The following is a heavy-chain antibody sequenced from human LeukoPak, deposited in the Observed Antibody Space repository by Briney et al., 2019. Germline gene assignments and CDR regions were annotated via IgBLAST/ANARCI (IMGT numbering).Heavy chain of an antibody. V-gene: IGHV3-21*01. J-gene: IGHJ4*02. CDR2: ISSSSSYI. CDR1: RFTFSSYS. D-gene: IGHD6-13*01. Sequence: GGSLRLSCAASRFTFSSYSMNWVRQAPGKGLEWVSSISSSSSYIYYADSVKGRFTISRDNAKNSLYLQMNSLRAEDTAVYYCARDLYSSSWLDYWGQGTLVTVSS. CDR3: ARDLYSSSWLDY.